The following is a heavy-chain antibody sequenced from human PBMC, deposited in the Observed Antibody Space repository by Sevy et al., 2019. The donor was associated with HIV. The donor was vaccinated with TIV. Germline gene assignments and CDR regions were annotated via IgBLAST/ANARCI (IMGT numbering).Heavy chain of an antibody. CDR3: ARDGGTLTTPGSFDI. CDR2: IFHTGNT. Sequence: SETLSLTCAVSGGSISSGVYSWNWIRQPPGKGLEWIGYIFHTGNTFYNPSLKSRVTVSLDKSENQFSLRLRSVTAADTAVYYCARDGGTLTTPGSFDIWGQGTMVTVSS. D-gene: IGHD3-16*01. V-gene: IGHV4-30-2*01. CDR1: GGSISSGVYS. J-gene: IGHJ3*02.